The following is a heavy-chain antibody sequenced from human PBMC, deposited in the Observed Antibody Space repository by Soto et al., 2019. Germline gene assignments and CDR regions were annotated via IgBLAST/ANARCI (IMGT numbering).Heavy chain of an antibody. CDR3: AKDPGYSYGFPAHLDY. D-gene: IGHD5-18*01. Sequence: SLRLSCAASGFTFSSYAMSWVRQAPGQRLEWVSAISGSGGSTYYADSVKGRFTISRDNSKNTLYLQMNSLRAEDTAVYYCAKDPGYSYGFPAHLDYWGQGTLVTVYS. J-gene: IGHJ4*02. CDR2: ISGSGGST. V-gene: IGHV3-23*01. CDR1: GFTFSSYA.